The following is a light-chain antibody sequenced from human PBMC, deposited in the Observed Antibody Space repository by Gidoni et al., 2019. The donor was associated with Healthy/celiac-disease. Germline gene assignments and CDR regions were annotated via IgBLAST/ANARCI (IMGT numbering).Light chain of an antibody. CDR1: RSNIGAGYD. Sequence: QSVLTQPPSVSAAPGQRATISRTGSRSNIGAGYDVHWYQQLPGTATHRIIYGNSNRPSGVPDRVSGSKSGTSASLAITGLQAEDEADYYCQSYDSSLSGSDVVFGGGTKLTVL. CDR2: GNS. V-gene: IGLV1-40*01. J-gene: IGLJ2*01. CDR3: QSYDSSLSGSDVV.